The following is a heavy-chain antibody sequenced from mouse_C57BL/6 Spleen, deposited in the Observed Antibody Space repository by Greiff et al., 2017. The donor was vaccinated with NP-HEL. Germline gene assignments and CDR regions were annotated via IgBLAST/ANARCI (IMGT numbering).Heavy chain of an antibody. D-gene: IGHD1-1*01. V-gene: IGHV1-66*01. CDR2: IYPGSGNT. Sequence: VQLQQSGPELVKPGASVKISCKASGYSFTSYYIHWVKQRPGQGLEWIGWIYPGSGNTKYNEKFKGKATLTADTSSSTAYMQLSSLTSEDSAVYYCARGITTVADYWGQGTTLTVSS. CDR1: GYSFTSYY. CDR3: ARGITTVADY. J-gene: IGHJ2*01.